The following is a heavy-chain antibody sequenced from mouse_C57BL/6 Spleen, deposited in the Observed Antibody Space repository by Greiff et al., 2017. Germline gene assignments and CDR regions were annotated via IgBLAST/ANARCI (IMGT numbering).Heavy chain of an antibody. J-gene: IGHJ4*01. V-gene: IGHV5-9*01. Sequence: DVMLVESGGGLVKPGGSLKLSCAASGFTFSSYTMSWVRQTPEKRLEWVATISGGGGNTYYPDSVKGRFTISRDNAKNTLYLQMSSLRSEDTALYYCARTGDGYAMDYWGQGTSVTVSS. CDR3: ARTGDGYAMDY. D-gene: IGHD3-3*01. CDR2: ISGGGGNT. CDR1: GFTFSSYT.